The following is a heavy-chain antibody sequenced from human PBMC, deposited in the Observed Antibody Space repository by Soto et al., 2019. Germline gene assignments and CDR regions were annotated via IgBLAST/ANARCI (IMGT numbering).Heavy chain of an antibody. J-gene: IGHJ5*02. CDR3: TRDASRDSSARGWFDP. Sequence: ASVKVSCKASGYTFTTYYLHWVRQAPGQGLEWMGMINPTGGSTSYAHKFQGRVTMTRDTSTSTVYMELNSLRAEDTAVYYCTRDASRDSSARGWFDPWGPGTLVTVSS. D-gene: IGHD6-13*01. V-gene: IGHV1-46*01. CDR1: GYTFTTYY. CDR2: INPTGGST.